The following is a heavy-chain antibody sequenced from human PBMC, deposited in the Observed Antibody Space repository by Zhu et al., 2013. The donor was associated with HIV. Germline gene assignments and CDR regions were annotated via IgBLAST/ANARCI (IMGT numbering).Heavy chain of an antibody. D-gene: IGHD2-15*01. Sequence: QVQLQESGPGLVKPSETLSLTCTVSGGSISSTSYYWGWIRQPPGKGLEWIGSIYYSGSTYYNPSLQSRVTISIDTSKNQVSLKLSSVTAADTAVYYCARVRDCSGGSCYVYAFDIWGQGTMVTVSS. CDR3: ARVRDCSGGSCYVYAFDI. CDR1: GGSISSTSYY. V-gene: IGHV4-39*07. J-gene: IGHJ3*02. CDR2: IYYSGST.